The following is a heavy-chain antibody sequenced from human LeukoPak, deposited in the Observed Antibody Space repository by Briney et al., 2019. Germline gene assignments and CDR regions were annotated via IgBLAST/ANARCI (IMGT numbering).Heavy chain of an antibody. V-gene: IGHV3-23*01. Sequence: GGSLRLSCAASGFTFSSYSMNWVRQAPGKGLEWVSAISGSGGSTYYADSVKGRFTISRDNSKNTLYLQMNSLRAEDTAVYYCAKDRAGFVRNWFDPWGQGTLVTVSS. CDR1: GFTFSSYS. J-gene: IGHJ5*02. D-gene: IGHD3-10*01. CDR3: AKDRAGFVRNWFDP. CDR2: ISGSGGST.